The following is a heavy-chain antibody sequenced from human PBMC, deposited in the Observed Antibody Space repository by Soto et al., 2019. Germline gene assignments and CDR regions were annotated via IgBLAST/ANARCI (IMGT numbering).Heavy chain of an antibody. CDR3: ASRAGGYDRGYYYYGMDV. J-gene: IGHJ6*02. Sequence: PGESLKISCKGSGYSFTSYWIGWVRQMPGKGLEWMGIIYPGDSDTRYSPSFQGQVTISADKSISTAYLQWSSLKASDTAMYYCASRAGGYDRGYYYYGMDVWGQGTTVTVSS. CDR1: GYSFTSYW. D-gene: IGHD5-12*01. CDR2: IYPGDSDT. V-gene: IGHV5-51*01.